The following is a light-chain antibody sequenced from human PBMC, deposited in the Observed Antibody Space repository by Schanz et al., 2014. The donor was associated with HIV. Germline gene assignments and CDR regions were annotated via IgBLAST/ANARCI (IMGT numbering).Light chain of an antibody. CDR2: DVS. CDR1: SSDVGGYNY. CDR3: GSFTTRNIWV. J-gene: IGLJ3*02. V-gene: IGLV2-14*03. Sequence: QSVLTQPASVSGSPGQSITISCTGTSSDVGGYNYVSWYQQHPGKAPKLMIYDVSNRPSGVSNRFSGSKSGNTASLTISGLQAEDEADYYCGSFTTRNIWVFGGGTKLTVL.